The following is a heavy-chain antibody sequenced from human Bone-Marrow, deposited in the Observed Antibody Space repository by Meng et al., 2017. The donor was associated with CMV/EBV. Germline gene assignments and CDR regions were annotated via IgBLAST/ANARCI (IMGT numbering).Heavy chain of an antibody. J-gene: IGHJ5*02. Sequence: SVKVSCKASGYIFSDYYMHWVRQAPGQGLEWMGGIIPIFGTANYAQKFQGRVTITTDESTSTAYMELSSLRSEDTAVYYCAGEKVINWFDPWGQGTLVTVSS. CDR2: IIPIFGTA. D-gene: IGHD2-21*01. V-gene: IGHV1-69*05. CDR3: AGEKVINWFDP. CDR1: GYIFSDYY.